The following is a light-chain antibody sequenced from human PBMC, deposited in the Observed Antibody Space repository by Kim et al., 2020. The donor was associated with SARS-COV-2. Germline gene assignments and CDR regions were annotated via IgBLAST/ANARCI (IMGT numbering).Light chain of an antibody. CDR2: WAS. J-gene: IGKJ4*01. CDR1: QSVLYSSNNKNY. V-gene: IGKV4-1*01. CDR3: QQYYSIPLT. Sequence: DIVMTQSPDSLAVSLGERATINCKSSQSVLYSSNNKNYLAWYQQKPGQPPQLLIYWASTRESGVPDRFSGSGSGTDFTLTISSLQAEDVAVYYCQQYYSIPLTFGGGTKVDIK.